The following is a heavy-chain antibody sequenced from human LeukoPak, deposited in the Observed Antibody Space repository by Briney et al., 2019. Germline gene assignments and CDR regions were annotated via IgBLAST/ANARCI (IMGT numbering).Heavy chain of an antibody. Sequence: SETLSLTCAVYGGSFSGYYWSWIRQPPGKGLEWIGEINHSGSTNYNPSLKSRVTISVDTSKNQFSLKLSSVTAADTAVYYCALNVDTAMVQGYADHWGQGTLVTVSS. D-gene: IGHD5-18*01. J-gene: IGHJ4*02. CDR1: GGSFSGYY. CDR2: INHSGST. V-gene: IGHV4-34*01. CDR3: ALNVDTAMVQGYADH.